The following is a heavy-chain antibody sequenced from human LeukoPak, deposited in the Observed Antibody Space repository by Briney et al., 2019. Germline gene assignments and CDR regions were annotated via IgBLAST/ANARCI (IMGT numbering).Heavy chain of an antibody. Sequence: SETLSLTCTVSGYSISSGYYWGWIRQPPGKGLEWIGSIYHSGSTYYNPSLKSRVTISVDTSKNQFSLKLSSVTAADTAVYYCARHEGGSYFRGAFDIWGQGTMVTVSS. J-gene: IGHJ3*02. CDR1: GYSISSGYY. CDR3: ARHEGGSYFRGAFDI. D-gene: IGHD1-26*01. CDR2: IYHSGST. V-gene: IGHV4-38-2*02.